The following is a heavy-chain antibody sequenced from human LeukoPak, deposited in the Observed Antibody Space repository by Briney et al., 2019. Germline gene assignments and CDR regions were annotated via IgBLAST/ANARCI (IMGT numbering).Heavy chain of an antibody. D-gene: IGHD3-22*01. CDR2: INSDGSWT. J-gene: IGHJ4*02. CDR3: AKSSYYDASGYYRVYYFDS. CDR1: GFTVSSNY. Sequence: GGSLRLSCAASGFTVSSNYMSWVRQVPGKGLVWVSHINSDGSWTSYVDSVKGRFTISRDKTKNTLYLQMNSLRAEDTAVYYCAKSSYYDASGYYRVYYFDSWGQGTLVTVSS. V-gene: IGHV3-74*01.